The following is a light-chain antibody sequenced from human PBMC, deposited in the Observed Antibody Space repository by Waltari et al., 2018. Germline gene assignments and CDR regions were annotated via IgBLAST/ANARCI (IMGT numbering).Light chain of an antibody. CDR2: EVS. CDR1: SSDVGSYNL. J-gene: IGLJ1*01. Sequence: QSALTQPASVSGSPGQSITISCTGTSSDVGSYNLVSSYQQHPGKAPKLMIYEVSKRPSGVSNRFSGSKSGNTASLTISGRQAEDEADYYCCSYAGSSTFYVFGTGTKVTVL. CDR3: CSYAGSSTFYV. V-gene: IGLV2-23*02.